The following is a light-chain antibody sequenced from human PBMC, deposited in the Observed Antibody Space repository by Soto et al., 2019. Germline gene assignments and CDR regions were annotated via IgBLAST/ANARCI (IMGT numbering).Light chain of an antibody. CDR3: QSYDSGLGGYVI. CDR2: DNS. V-gene: IGLV1-40*01. CDR1: SSSAGSVYN. J-gene: IGLJ2*01. Sequence: QSVLTQPPSVSGAPGQRVTISCTGSSSSAGSVYNVHWYQQRPGTAPKLLIYDNSERPSGVPDRFSGSKSGISASLAITGLQAEDEAEYYCQSYDSGLGGYVIFGGGTKVTVL.